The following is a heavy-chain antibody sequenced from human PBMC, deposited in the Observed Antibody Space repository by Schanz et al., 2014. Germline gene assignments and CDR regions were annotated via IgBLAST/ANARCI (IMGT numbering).Heavy chain of an antibody. CDR2: ISPYTGNT. CDR1: GYTFSDYG. D-gene: IGHD2-8*02. CDR3: AAMWGYCTATACQILEVLDV. J-gene: IGHJ3*01. Sequence: QVQLVQSGDEVKKPGASVKVSCKTSGYTFSDYGITWVRQAPGQGLEWVGWISPYTGNTHYFDKMEGRVTMTTDTTTSTAYMELRSLRSIDTPMYYCAAMWGYCTATACQILEVLDVWGQGTMVTVSS. V-gene: IGHV1-18*01.